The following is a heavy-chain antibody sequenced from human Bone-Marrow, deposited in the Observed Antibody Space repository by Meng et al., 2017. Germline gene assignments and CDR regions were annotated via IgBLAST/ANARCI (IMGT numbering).Heavy chain of an antibody. J-gene: IGHJ4*02. CDR1: GDSISSYY. D-gene: IGHD2-21*01. CDR2: IYNGEST. Sequence: QLQPQESGPGLVKPSETLSLTCTVAGDSISSYYWSWIRQPPGKGLEWIGYIYNGESTNYNPSLKSRVTISVDTSKNQLSLKLTSVTAADTAVYYCSGGGVRGYWGQGTLVTVSS. V-gene: IGHV4-59*08. CDR3: SGGGVRGY.